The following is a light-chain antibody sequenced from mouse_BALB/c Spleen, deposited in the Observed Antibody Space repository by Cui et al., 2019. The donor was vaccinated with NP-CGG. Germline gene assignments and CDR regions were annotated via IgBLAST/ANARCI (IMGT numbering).Light chain of an antibody. J-gene: IGLJ1*01. CDR1: TGAVTTSNY. V-gene: IGLV1*01. CDR3: ALWYSNHWV. CDR2: GTN. Sequence: QAVVTQESAPTTSHGETVTLTCRSSTGAVTTSNYANWVQEKPDHLFTGLIGGTNNRAPGVPARFSGSLIGYKASLTITGAQTEDEAIYFCALWYSNHWVFGGGTKLTVL.